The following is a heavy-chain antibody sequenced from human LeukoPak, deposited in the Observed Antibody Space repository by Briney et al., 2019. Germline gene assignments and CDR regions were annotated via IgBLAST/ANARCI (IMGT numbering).Heavy chain of an antibody. J-gene: IGHJ3*02. Sequence: SETLSLTCTVSGGSISSSGYYWGWIRQPPGKGLEWIGSIYHSGSTYYNPSLKSRVTISVDTSKNQFSLKLSPVTAADTAVYYCAKCRRMVDAFDIWGQGTMVTVSS. D-gene: IGHD3-10*01. CDR3: AKCRRMVDAFDI. CDR1: GGSISSSGYY. V-gene: IGHV4-39*07. CDR2: IYHSGST.